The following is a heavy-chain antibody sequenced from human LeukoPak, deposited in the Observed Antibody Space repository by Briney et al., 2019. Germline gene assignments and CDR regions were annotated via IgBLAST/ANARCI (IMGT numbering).Heavy chain of an antibody. D-gene: IGHD3-16*01. V-gene: IGHV3-21*01. CDR1: GFTFSSYS. Sequence: GGSLRLSCAASGFTFSSYSMNWVRQAPGKGLEWVSSISSSSSYIYYADSVKGRFTISRDNAKNSLYLQMNSLRAEDTAVYYCARERKVGYYYMDVWGKGTTVTVSS. CDR2: ISSSSSYI. J-gene: IGHJ6*03. CDR3: ARERKVGYYYMDV.